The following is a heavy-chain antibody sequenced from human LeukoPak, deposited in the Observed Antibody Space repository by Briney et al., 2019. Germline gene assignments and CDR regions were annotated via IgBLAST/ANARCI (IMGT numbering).Heavy chain of an antibody. Sequence: SETLSLTCAVYGGSFSGYYWSWIRQPPGKGLEWIEEINHSGSTNYNPSLKSRVTISVDTSKNQFSLKLSSVTAADTAVYYCARGGARYCSSTSCYSLIYGMDVWGQGTTVTVSS. V-gene: IGHV4-34*01. CDR2: INHSGST. D-gene: IGHD2-2*01. J-gene: IGHJ6*02. CDR1: GGSFSGYY. CDR3: ARGGARYCSSTSCYSLIYGMDV.